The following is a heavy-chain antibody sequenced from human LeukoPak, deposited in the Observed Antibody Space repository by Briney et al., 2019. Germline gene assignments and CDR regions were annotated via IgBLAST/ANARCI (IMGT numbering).Heavy chain of an antibody. V-gene: IGHV3-23*01. J-gene: IGHJ4*02. CDR3: AKDRDGGSGTYYNRFDY. CDR1: GFTFSSYA. D-gene: IGHD3-10*01. CDR2: ISGSGDNT. Sequence: PGGSLRLSCSASGFTFSSYAMSWVRQAPGRGLEWVSAISGSGDNTHYADSVKGRFTISRGNSQSTLYLQMNSLRAGDTAVYYCAKDRDGGSGTYYNRFDYWGQGTLVTVSA.